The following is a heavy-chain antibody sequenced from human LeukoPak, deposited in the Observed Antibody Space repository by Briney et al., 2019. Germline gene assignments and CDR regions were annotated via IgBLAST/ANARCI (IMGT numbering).Heavy chain of an antibody. CDR3: ARDILLWFGEPYNYGMDV. CDR1: GFTFSSYC. D-gene: IGHD3-10*01. CDR2: IKQDGCEK. V-gene: IGHV3-7*03. J-gene: IGHJ6*04. Sequence: GGSLRLSCAASGFTFSSYCMSWVSQAPGKGLEWVANIKQDGCEKYYVDSLKGRFTISRDNAKNSLYLQMNSLRAEDTAVYYCARDILLWFGEPYNYGMDVWGKGTTVTVSS.